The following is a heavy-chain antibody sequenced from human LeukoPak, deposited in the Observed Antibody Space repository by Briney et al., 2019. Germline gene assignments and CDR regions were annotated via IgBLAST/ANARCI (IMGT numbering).Heavy chain of an antibody. J-gene: IGHJ6*03. CDR2: INSDGSST. V-gene: IGHV3-74*01. CDR3: ARDNSMRLYYYYHYYMDV. D-gene: IGHD4-23*01. Sequence: GGSLRLSCAASGFTFSSYWMHWVRQAPGKGLVWVSRINSDGSSTSYADSVKGRFTISRDNAKNTLYLQMNSLRAEDTAVYYCARDNSMRLYYYYHYYMDVWGKGTTVTVSS. CDR1: GFTFSSYW.